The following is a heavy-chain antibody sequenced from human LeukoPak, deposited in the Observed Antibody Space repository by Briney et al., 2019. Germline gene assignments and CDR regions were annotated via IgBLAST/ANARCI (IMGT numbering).Heavy chain of an antibody. V-gene: IGHV3-15*01. CDR3: TTDGLR. J-gene: IGHJ4*02. CDR2: IKSKTAGGTT. D-gene: IGHD4-17*01. CDR1: GSTFSDAW. Sequence: GGSLRLSCAASGSTFSDAWMSWVRQAPGKGLEWVGRIKSKTAGGTTDYVAAVKGRFIISKDDSKNTMYLQMNSLKPEDTAVYYCTTDGLRWGQGTLVTVSS.